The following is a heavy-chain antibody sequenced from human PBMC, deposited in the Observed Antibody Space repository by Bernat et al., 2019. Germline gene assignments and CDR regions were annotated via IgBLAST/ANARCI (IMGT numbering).Heavy chain of an antibody. CDR3: AKDRDLGAAAYYFVY. Sequence: VQLVESGGGLVQPGGSLRLSCAASGLTFSSFWMHWVRQAPGKGLEWVAVISYDGRDKKYADSVKGRFTISRDNSKNTLYLQMNSLRAEDTAVYYCAKDRDLGAAAYYFVYWGQGALVTVSS. CDR2: ISYDGRDK. J-gene: IGHJ4*02. CDR1: GLTFSSFW. V-gene: IGHV3-30*18. D-gene: IGHD6-13*01.